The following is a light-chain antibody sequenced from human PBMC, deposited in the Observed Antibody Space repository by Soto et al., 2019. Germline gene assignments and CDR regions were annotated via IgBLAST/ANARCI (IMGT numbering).Light chain of an antibody. CDR3: QQANSFPRT. J-gene: IGKJ4*01. V-gene: IGKV1-12*01. Sequence: DIQMTQSPSSVSASVGDRVTITCRASQGFSTWLAWYRRKPGRAPELLIYSASSLHSGVPSRFSGSGSGTDFTLTISSRQPEDFATYYCQQANSFPRTFGGGNEVEIK. CDR2: SAS. CDR1: QGFSTW.